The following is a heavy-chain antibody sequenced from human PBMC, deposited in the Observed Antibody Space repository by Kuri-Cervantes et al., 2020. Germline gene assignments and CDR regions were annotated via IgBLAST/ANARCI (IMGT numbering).Heavy chain of an antibody. CDR2: IHYDGIIK. J-gene: IGHJ3*02. CDR3: AKDLGSWASYDSRGEAFDI. D-gene: IGHD3-22*01. Sequence: GSLRLSCAASGFTFSSYHMHWVRQAPGKGLEWITFIHYDGIIKYYADSVKGRFTISRDNSKNTLYLQMNSLRAEDTAVYYCAKDLGSWASYDSRGEAFDIWGQGTMVTVSS. CDR1: GFTFSSYH. V-gene: IGHV3-30*02.